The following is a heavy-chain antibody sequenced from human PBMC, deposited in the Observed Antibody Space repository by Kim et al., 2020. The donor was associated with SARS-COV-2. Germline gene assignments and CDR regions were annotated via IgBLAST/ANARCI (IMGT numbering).Heavy chain of an antibody. J-gene: IGHJ5*02. CDR1: GFTLTSYW. CDR3: TKSDWFDP. Sequence: GGSLRLSCVASGFTLTSYWMHWVRQAPGKGLVWVSRIKYDGSRTSYADSVKGRFTISRDIAKNTLYLQMNNLRVEDTAAYYCTKSDWFDPWGQGTLVSVS. V-gene: IGHV3-74*01. CDR2: IKYDGSRT.